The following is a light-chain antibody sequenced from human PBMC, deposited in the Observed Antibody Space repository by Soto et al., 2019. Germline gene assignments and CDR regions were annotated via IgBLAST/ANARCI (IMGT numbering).Light chain of an antibody. J-gene: IGKJ1*01. CDR2: KTS. Sequence: DIHMTQSPSTLSASVGDIVTITCRASQSISIWLAWYQQKPGKAPNLLIYKTSSLETGVPSRFSARGSGTEFTLTISSLQPDDFATYYCQHWNDYSWTFGQGTKVEVK. V-gene: IGKV1-5*03. CDR3: QHWNDYSWT. CDR1: QSISIW.